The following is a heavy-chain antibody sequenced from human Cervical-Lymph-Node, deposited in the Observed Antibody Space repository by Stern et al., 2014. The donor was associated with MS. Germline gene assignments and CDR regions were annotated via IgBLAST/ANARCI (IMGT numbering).Heavy chain of an antibody. CDR2: IYYTGTT. CDR3: ARKSLSMDHYFDS. Sequence: QLQLQESGPGLVKPSETLSLTCTVSGASISRYYWNWLRQPPGKGLEWIGYIYYTGTTNYNPSLKGRVAISLDTSKNQFSLILRSVSAADTAVYYCARKSLSMDHYFDSWGQGTLVTVSS. J-gene: IGHJ4*02. V-gene: IGHV4-59*01. CDR1: GASISRYY. D-gene: IGHD2-2*03.